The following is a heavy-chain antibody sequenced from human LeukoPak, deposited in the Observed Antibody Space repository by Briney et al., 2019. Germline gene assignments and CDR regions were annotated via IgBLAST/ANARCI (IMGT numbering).Heavy chain of an antibody. CDR2: ISAYNGNT. J-gene: IGHJ6*03. Sequence: ASVKVSCKASGYTFTSYGVSWVRQAPGQGLEWMGWISAYNGNTNYAQNLQGRVTMTTDTSTSTAYMELRSLRSDDTAVYYCAREPEQRYRNYYYYYMDVWGKGTTVTVSS. CDR1: GYTFTSYG. D-gene: IGHD1-14*01. V-gene: IGHV1-18*01. CDR3: AREPEQRYRNYYYYYMDV.